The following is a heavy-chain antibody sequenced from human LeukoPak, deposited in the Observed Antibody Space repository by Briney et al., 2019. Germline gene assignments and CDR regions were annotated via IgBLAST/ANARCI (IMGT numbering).Heavy chain of an antibody. D-gene: IGHD3-10*01. CDR3: ARADITMVRGVNFLDY. CDR1: GGSISSGDYY. CDR2: IYYSGST. J-gene: IGHJ4*02. Sequence: PSETLSLTCTVSGGSISSGDYYWSWIRQPPGKGLEWIGYIYYSGSTYYNPSLKSRVTISVDTSKNQFSLKLSSVTAADTAVYYGARADITMVRGVNFLDYWGQGTLVTVSS. V-gene: IGHV4-30-4*01.